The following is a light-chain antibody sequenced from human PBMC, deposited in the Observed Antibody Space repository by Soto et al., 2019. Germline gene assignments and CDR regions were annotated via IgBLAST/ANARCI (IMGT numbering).Light chain of an antibody. J-gene: IGKJ2*01. CDR3: LQFKTWPYT. CDR2: DAS. Sequence: EIVMTQSPATLSVSLGESATLSCRASQGVSSHLAWYQQKPGQTPRLLIYDASTRAAGVPARFRGSGSGTEFTLTISSLQSEDFVVYYCLQFKTWPYTFGQGTKLEI. CDR1: QGVSSH. V-gene: IGKV3-15*01.